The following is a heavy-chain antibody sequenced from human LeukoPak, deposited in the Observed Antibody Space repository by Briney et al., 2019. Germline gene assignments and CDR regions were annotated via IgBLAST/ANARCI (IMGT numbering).Heavy chain of an antibody. J-gene: IGHJ6*02. CDR3: ARAEDIVVVPAAGDHYYYYYGMDV. Sequence: ASVKVSCKASGGSFSSYAISWVRQAPGQGLEWMGRNIPILGIANYAQKFQGRVTITADKSTSTAYMELSSLRSEGTAVYYCARAEDIVVVPAAGDHYYYYYGMDVWGQGTTVTVSS. V-gene: IGHV1-69*04. CDR1: GGSFSSYA. D-gene: IGHD2-2*01. CDR2: NIPILGIA.